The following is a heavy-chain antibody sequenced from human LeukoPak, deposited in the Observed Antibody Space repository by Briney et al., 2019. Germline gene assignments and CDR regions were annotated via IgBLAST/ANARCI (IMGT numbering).Heavy chain of an antibody. CDR3: ARDSCSDY. D-gene: IGHD3-10*02. J-gene: IGHJ4*02. CDR1: GGSISSYY. V-gene: IGHV4-4*07. Sequence: SETLSLTCTVSGGSISSYYWSWLRQRAAKGLESFGRIYTSGRTNSNPSRKSRVPMSIDTSKNHFSLKPSSVTAADAAVYYCARDSCSDYWGQGTLVTVSS. CDR2: IYTSGRT.